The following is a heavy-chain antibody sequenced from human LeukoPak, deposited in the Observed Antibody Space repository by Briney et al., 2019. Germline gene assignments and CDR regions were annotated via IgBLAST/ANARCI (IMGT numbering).Heavy chain of an antibody. CDR2: INPSAGNT. CDR1: GYTFTSYY. J-gene: IGHJ4*02. Sequence: GASVKVSCKASGYTFTSYYMHWVRQAPGQGLEWMGIINPSAGNTDYAQKFQARVTMTRDTSTSTVYMELSSLRSEDTAVYYCAGERPQTCYFDNWGQGTLVTVSS. V-gene: IGHV1-46*01. CDR3: AGERPQTCYFDN.